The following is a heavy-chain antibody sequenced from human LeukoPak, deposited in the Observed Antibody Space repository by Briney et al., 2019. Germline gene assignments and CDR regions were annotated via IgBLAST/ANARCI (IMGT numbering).Heavy chain of an antibody. CDR1: GYTFTSYY. CDR2: INPSVGST. D-gene: IGHD3-22*01. V-gene: IGHV1-46*01. Sequence: GASVKVSCKASGYTFTSYYMHWVRQAPGQGLEWMGIINPSVGSTSYAQKFQGRVTMTRDTSTSTVYMELSSLRSEDTAVYYCAREAAYYYDSSGYYYFWYFDLWGRGTLVTVSS. CDR3: AREAAYYYDSSGYYYFWYFDL. J-gene: IGHJ2*01.